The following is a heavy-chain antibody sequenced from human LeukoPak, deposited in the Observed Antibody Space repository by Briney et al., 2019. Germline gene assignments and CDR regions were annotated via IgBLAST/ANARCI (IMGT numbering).Heavy chain of an antibody. D-gene: IGHD4-17*01. CDR2: IYYSGST. Sequence: KASETLSLTCTVSGGSISSSSYYWGWIRQPPGKGLEWIGSIYYSGSTYYNPSLKSRVTISVDTSKNQFSLKLSSVTAADTAVYYCARGGDYGDYRVDYWGQGTLVTVSS. J-gene: IGHJ4*02. CDR1: GGSISSSSYY. V-gene: IGHV4-39*07. CDR3: ARGGDYGDYRVDY.